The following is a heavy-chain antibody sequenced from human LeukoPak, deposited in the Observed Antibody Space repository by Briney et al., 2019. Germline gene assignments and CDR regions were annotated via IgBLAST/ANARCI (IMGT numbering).Heavy chain of an antibody. CDR3: AKEKEWELDFDY. CDR1: GGTFSSYA. J-gene: IGHJ4*02. CDR2: IIPIFGTA. V-gene: IGHV1-69*05. D-gene: IGHD1-26*01. Sequence: SVKVSCKASGGTFSSYAISWVRQAPGQGLEWMGGIIPIFGTANYAQKFQGRVTITTDESTSTAYMELSSLRSEDTAVYYCAKEKEWELDFDYWGQGTLVTVSS.